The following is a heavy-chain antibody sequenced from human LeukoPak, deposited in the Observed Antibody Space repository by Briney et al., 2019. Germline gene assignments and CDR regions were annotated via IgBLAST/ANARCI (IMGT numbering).Heavy chain of an antibody. CDR3: ARDRGGIAVD. CDR2: ISSGSSYI. CDR1: GSTFSSYS. J-gene: IGHJ4*02. Sequence: GGSLRLSCAASGSTFSSYSMNWVRQAPGKGLEWVSSISSGSSYIYYADSVKGRFTISRDNAKNSLYLQMNSLRAEDTAVYYCARDRGGIAVDWGQGTLVTVSS. V-gene: IGHV3-21*01. D-gene: IGHD6-19*01.